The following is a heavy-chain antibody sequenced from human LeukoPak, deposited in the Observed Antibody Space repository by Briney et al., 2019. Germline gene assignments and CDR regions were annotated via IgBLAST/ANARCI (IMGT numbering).Heavy chain of an antibody. CDR2: ISSSSSTI. J-gene: IGHJ6*03. D-gene: IGHD2-15*01. V-gene: IGHV3-48*01. CDR1: GFTFSSYE. Sequence: GGSLRLSCAASGFTFSSYEMNWVRQAPGKGLEWVSYISSSSSTIYYADSVKGRFTISRDNAKNSLYLQMNSLRAEDTAVYYCARDGEDIVVVVAATFYYMDVWGKGTTVTVSS. CDR3: ARDGEDIVVVVAATFYYMDV.